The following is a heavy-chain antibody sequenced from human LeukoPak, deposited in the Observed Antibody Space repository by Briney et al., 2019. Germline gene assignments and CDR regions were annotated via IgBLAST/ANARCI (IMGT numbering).Heavy chain of an antibody. Sequence: GRSLRLSCAASGFTFSSYGMHWVRQAPGKGLEWVSVISYDGSYKYYSDSVKGRFTISRDNSKNTLYLQTDNVRAEDTAVYYCAKGRVSYSSSSSLDSWGQGTLVTVSS. CDR2: ISYDGSYK. V-gene: IGHV3-30*18. CDR3: AKGRVSYSSSSSLDS. CDR1: GFTFSSYG. J-gene: IGHJ4*02. D-gene: IGHD6-13*01.